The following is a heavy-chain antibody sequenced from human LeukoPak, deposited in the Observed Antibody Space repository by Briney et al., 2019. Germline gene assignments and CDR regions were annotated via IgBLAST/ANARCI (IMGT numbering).Heavy chain of an antibody. CDR2: INHSENT. J-gene: IGHJ4*02. Sequence: SETLSLTCAVYGGSFSDYYWSWIRQPPGKGLEWIGEINHSENTNYNPSLKSRVTILVDTSKNQFSLRLSSVTAADTGVYYCARTPGGYWGQGTLVTVSS. V-gene: IGHV4-34*01. D-gene: IGHD2-15*01. CDR3: ARTPGGY. CDR1: GGSFSDYY.